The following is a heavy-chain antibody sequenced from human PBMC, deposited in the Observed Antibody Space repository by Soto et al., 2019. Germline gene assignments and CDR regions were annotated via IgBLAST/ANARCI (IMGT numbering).Heavy chain of an antibody. Sequence: GESLKISWQSSGSPFSTYWVAWVRQMPGNALEWMGLIYPDDSDTRYNAAFRGQVTISAAKCTSTVSLHWRSPKASDTATYFCARQRRDVSDGCFLRPMDVWGHGTSVTVSS. CDR1: GSPFSTYW. CDR2: IYPDDSDT. CDR3: ARQRRDVSDGCFLRPMDV. J-gene: IGHJ6*02. V-gene: IGHV5-51*01. D-gene: IGHD2-21*01.